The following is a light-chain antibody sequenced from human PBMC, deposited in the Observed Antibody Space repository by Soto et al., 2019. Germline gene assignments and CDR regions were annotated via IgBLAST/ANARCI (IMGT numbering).Light chain of an antibody. CDR3: QQSYSTWS. Sequence: DIQMTQSPSSLSASVGDRLTITCRASQNVDNFLNWYQQKPGKAPKLLIYGASSLQSGVPSRFSGRGSGTDFTLTINSLQPADFGTYYCQQSYSTWSFGQGTKVEIK. CDR2: GAS. V-gene: IGKV1-39*01. J-gene: IGKJ1*01. CDR1: QNVDNF.